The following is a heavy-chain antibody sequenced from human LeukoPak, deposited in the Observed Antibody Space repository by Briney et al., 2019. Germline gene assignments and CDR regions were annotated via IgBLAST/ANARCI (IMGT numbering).Heavy chain of an antibody. J-gene: IGHJ3*02. CDR3: ARPETQYSSGLDGFDI. D-gene: IGHD6-19*01. CDR1: GFTFTNFE. CDR2: ISYSGSTT. Sequence: PGGSLRLSCAASGFTFTNFEMNWVRQAPGKGLEWVSYISYSGSTTSYADSVKGRFTISRDNAKNSLYLQMNSLRAEDTAVYYCARPETQYSSGLDGFDIWGQGTMVTVSS. V-gene: IGHV3-48*03.